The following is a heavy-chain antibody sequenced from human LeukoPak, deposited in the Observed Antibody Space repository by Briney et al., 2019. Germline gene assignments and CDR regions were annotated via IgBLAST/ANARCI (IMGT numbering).Heavy chain of an antibody. Sequence: SETLSLACTVSGGSISSYYWSWIRQPPGKGLEWIGEINHSGSTNYNPSLKSRVTISVDTSKNQFSLKLSSVTAADTAVYYCARGPTNITIFGVERAYYFDYWGQGTLVTVSS. J-gene: IGHJ4*02. CDR1: GGSISSYY. D-gene: IGHD3-3*01. CDR3: ARGPTNITIFGVERAYYFDY. CDR2: INHSGST. V-gene: IGHV4-34*01.